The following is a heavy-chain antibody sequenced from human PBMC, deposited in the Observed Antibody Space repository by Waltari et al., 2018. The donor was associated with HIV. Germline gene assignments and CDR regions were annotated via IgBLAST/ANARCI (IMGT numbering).Heavy chain of an antibody. V-gene: IGHV3-49*04. CDR1: GFSFGDYR. CDR3: TKAVAGFYYFDY. J-gene: IGHJ4*02. Sequence: EVQLVESGGGLVQPGRSLRLSGAASGFSFGDYRMSWVRQAPGKGLEWVGFIRSKTYGGTTEYAASVKGRFTISRDDSKSIAYLQMNSLKTEDTAVYYCTKAVAGFYYFDYWGQGTQVTVSS. D-gene: IGHD6-19*01. CDR2: IRSKTYGGTT.